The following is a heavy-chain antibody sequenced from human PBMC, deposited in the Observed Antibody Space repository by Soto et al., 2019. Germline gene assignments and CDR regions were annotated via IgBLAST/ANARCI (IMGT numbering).Heavy chain of an antibody. D-gene: IGHD6-19*01. J-gene: IGHJ3*02. Sequence: ASVTVSCKASGYTFTSYYMHWVRQAPGQGLEWMGKINPSGGSTSYAQKFQGRVTMTRDTSTSTVYMELSSLRSEDTAVYYCARIAVAGLALDAFDIWGQGTMVTVSS. CDR1: GYTFTSYY. CDR2: INPSGGST. CDR3: ARIAVAGLALDAFDI. V-gene: IGHV1-46*01.